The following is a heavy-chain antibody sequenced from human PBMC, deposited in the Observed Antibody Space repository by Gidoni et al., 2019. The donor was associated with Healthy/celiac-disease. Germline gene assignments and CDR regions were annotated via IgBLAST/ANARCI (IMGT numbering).Heavy chain of an antibody. CDR3: AKADGFDYADAFDI. CDR2: ISYDGSNK. CDR1: GFTFSSYG. V-gene: IGHV3-30*18. D-gene: IGHD4-17*01. Sequence: VQLVESGGGVVQPGRSLRLSCAASGFTFSSYGMHWVRQAPGKGLEWVAVISYDGSNKYYADSVKGRFTISRDNSKNTLYLQMNSLRAEDTAVYYCAKADGFDYADAFDIWGQGTMVTVSS. J-gene: IGHJ3*02.